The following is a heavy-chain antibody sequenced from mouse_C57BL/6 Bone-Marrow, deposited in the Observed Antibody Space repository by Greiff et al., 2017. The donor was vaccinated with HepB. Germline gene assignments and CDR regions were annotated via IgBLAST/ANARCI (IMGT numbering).Heavy chain of an antibody. CDR2: IYPRDGST. V-gene: IGHV1-85*01. CDR3: ARGAQATHHYYAMDY. J-gene: IGHJ4*01. D-gene: IGHD3-2*02. Sequence: QVQLQQSGPELVKPGASVKLSCKASGYTFTSYDINWVKQRPGQGLEWIGWIYPRDGSTKYNEKFKGKATLTVDTSSSTAYMELLSLTSEDSAVYFCARGAQATHHYYAMDYWGQGTSVTVSS. CDR1: GYTFTSYD.